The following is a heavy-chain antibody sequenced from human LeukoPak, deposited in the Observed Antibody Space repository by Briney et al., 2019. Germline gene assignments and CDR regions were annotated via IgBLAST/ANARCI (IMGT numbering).Heavy chain of an antibody. J-gene: IGHJ4*02. CDR2: ISYDGSNK. CDR3: ARVPGGRGDY. V-gene: IGHV3-30-3*01. Sequence: GGSLRLSCAASGFTFSSYAMHWVRQAPGKGLEWVAVISYDGSNKFYADSVKGRFTISRDTPKNTLFLQMNSLRAEDTAVYYCARVPGGRGDYWGQGTLVTVSS. D-gene: IGHD2-15*01. CDR1: GFTFSSYA.